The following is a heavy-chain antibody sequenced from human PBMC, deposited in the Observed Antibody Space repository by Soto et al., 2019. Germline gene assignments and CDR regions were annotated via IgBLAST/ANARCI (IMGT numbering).Heavy chain of an antibody. V-gene: IGHV1-18*01. J-gene: IGHJ4*02. CDR2: ISAANDNT. D-gene: IGHD3-9*01. CDR3: TRAGLRYFDWASSDF. CDR1: GYTFTSYG. Sequence: QVQLVQSGGEVKKPGASVIVSCKASGYTFTSYGFSWVRQAPGQGLEWMGWISAANDNTEYAQKLQDRVTLTTYTSTSTAYMELRSLRSDDTAVYYCTRAGLRYFDWASSDFWGQGNMVKVSS.